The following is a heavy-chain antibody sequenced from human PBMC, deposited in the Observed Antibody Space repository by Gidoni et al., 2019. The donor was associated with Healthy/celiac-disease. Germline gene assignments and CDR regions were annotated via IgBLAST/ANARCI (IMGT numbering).Heavy chain of an antibody. CDR2: ISGSGGST. CDR1: GFTFSSYV. Sequence: EVQLVESGGGLVQPGGSLRLSCAASGFTFSSYVMSWVRHAPGKGLEWVSAISGSGGSTYYADSVNVRFTISRDNSKNTLYLQRNSLRAEDTAVYYCAKDSHYYDSSGYYKEMDYWGQGTLVTVSS. J-gene: IGHJ4*02. V-gene: IGHV3-23*04. D-gene: IGHD3-22*01. CDR3: AKDSHYYDSSGYYKEMDY.